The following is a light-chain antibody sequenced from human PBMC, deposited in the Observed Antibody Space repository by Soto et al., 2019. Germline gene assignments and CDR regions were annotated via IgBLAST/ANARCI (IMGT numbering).Light chain of an antibody. V-gene: IGKV3-20*01. J-gene: IGKJ4*01. CDR1: QTVRNNY. CDR3: QQFSSYPLT. Sequence: EFVLTQSPGTLSLSPGESSTLSGRASQTVRNNYLAWYQQKPGQAPRLLIYDASSRATGIPDRFSGGGSGTDFTLTISRLEPEEFAVYYCQQFSSYPLTVGGGTKVDIK. CDR2: DAS.